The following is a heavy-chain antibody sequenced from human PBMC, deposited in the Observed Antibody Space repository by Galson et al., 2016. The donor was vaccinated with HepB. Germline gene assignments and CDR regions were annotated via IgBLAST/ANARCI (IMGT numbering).Heavy chain of an antibody. CDR3: ATNLLVRGVQNWFDP. CDR2: INPSSGAT. V-gene: IGHV1-2*02. J-gene: IGHJ5*02. D-gene: IGHD3-10*01. CDR1: GYTFTSYD. Sequence: SVKVSCKASGYTFTSYDINWVRQATGQGLEWMGWINPSSGATKYAQKFQGRVTMTRDTSISTAYMEVSRLTSDDTAVYYCATNLLVRGVQNWFDPWGQGTLVTVSS.